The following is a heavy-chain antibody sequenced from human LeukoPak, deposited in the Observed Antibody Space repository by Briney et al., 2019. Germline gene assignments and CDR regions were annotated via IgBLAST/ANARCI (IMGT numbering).Heavy chain of an antibody. CDR1: GFTSTNAW. CDR3: ARVVSYYYDSSGHDY. CDR2: IKTKADGGTT. J-gene: IGHJ4*02. D-gene: IGHD3-22*01. Sequence: GGSLRLSCAASGFTSTNAWMSWVRQAPGKGLEWVGRIKTKADGGTTDCAAPVKGRFTISRDDSKNMLYLQMNSLKTEDTAVYYCARVVSYYYDSSGHDYWGQGTLVTVSS. V-gene: IGHV3-15*01.